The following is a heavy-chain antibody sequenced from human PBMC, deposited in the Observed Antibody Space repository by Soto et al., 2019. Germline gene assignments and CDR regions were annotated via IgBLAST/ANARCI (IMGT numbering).Heavy chain of an antibody. Sequence: QLQLQESGSGLVKPSQTLSLTCAVSGGSISSGGYSWSWIRQPPGKGLEWIGYIYHSGSTYYTPSLKSRVTISVDRSKNQFSLKLSSVTAADTAVYYCARGVRTAEWFGSYGMDVWGQGTTVTVSS. J-gene: IGHJ6*02. D-gene: IGHD3-10*01. V-gene: IGHV4-30-2*01. CDR1: GGSISSGGYS. CDR3: ARGVRTAEWFGSYGMDV. CDR2: IYHSGST.